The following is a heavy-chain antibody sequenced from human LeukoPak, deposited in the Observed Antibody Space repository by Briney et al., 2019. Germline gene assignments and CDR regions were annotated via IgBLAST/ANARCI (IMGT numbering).Heavy chain of an antibody. CDR1: GGSFSGYY. J-gene: IGHJ3*02. D-gene: IGHD1-26*01. V-gene: IGHV4-59*08. CDR3: ARLYGGSYYTAFDI. Sequence: SETLSLTCAVYGGSFSGYYWSWIRQPPGKGLEWIGYIYHSGSPNYNPSLKSRVTISLDTSKNRFSLNLTSVTAADTAVYYCARLYGGSYYTAFDIWGQGTMGTVSS. CDR2: IYHSGSP.